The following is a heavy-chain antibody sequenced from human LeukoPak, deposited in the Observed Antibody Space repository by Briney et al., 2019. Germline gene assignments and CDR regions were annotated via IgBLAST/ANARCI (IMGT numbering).Heavy chain of an antibody. CDR2: IRYDGSNK. CDR1: GFTFSSYG. CDR3: AKLGIAAAGTDY. D-gene: IGHD6-13*01. J-gene: IGHJ4*02. V-gene: IGHV3-30*02. Sequence: GGSLRLSCAASGFTFSSYGMHWVRQAPGKGLEWVAFIRYDGSNKYYADSVRGRFTISRDNSKNTLYLQMNSLRAEDTAVYYCAKLGIAAAGTDYWGQGTLVTVSS.